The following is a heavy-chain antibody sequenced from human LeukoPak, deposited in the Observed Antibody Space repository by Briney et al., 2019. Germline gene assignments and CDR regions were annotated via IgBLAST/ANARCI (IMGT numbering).Heavy chain of an antibody. D-gene: IGHD6-19*01. V-gene: IGHV4-61*05. J-gene: IGHJ4*02. CDR3: ARGSGWLPDY. Sequence: SETLSLTCTVSGGSISSSSYYWGWIRQPPGKGLEWIGYIYYIGSTSYNPSLKSRVTISVDTSKNQFSLTLSSVTAADTAVYYCARGSGWLPDYWGQGTLVSVSS. CDR1: GGSISSSSYY. CDR2: IYYIGST.